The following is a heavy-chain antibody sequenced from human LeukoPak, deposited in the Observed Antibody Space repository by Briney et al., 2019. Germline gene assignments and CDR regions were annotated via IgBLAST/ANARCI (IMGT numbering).Heavy chain of an antibody. J-gene: IGHJ6*03. CDR3: ARVGVYCSSTSCYATTNYYYYMDV. V-gene: IGHV1-69*05. CDR2: IIPIFGTA. CDR1: GGTFSSYA. Sequence: ASVKVSCKASGGTFSSYAISWVRQASGQGLEWMGGIIPIFGTANYAQKFQGRGTMTTDTSTSTAYMELRSLRFDDAAVYYCARVGVYCSSTSCYATTNYYYYMDVWGKGTTVTVSS. D-gene: IGHD2-2*01.